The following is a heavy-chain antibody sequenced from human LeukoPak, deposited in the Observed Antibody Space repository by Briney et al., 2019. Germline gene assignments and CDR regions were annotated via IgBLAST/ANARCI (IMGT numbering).Heavy chain of an antibody. CDR2: IYYSGST. Sequence: SETLSLTCTVSGGSISSYYWSWIRQPPGKGLEWIGYIYYSGSTNYNPSLKSRVTISVDTSKNQFSLKLSSVTAADTAVYYCARTPYDFWSGYLLYYMDVWGKGTTVTVSS. V-gene: IGHV4-59*08. J-gene: IGHJ6*03. CDR3: ARTPYDFWSGYLLYYMDV. CDR1: GGSISSYY. D-gene: IGHD3-3*01.